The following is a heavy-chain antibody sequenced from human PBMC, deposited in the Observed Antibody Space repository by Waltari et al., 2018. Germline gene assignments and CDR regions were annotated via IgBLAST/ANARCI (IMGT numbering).Heavy chain of an antibody. CDR1: GFTFGDYA. D-gene: IGHD3-22*01. V-gene: IGHV3-49*03. Sequence: EVQLVESGGGLVQPGRSLRLSCTASGFTFGDYAMSWFRQAPGKGLEWVGFIRSKAYGGTTEYAASVKGRFTISRDDSKSIAYLQMNSLKTEDTAVYYCTRDILTYYYDSSGYHDAFDIWGQGTMVTVSS. CDR2: IRSKAYGGTT. J-gene: IGHJ3*02. CDR3: TRDILTYYYDSSGYHDAFDI.